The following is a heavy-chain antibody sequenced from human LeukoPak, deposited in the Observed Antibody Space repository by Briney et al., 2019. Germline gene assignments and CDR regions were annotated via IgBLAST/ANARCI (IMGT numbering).Heavy chain of an antibody. CDR1: GFTFSSYS. Sequence: GGSLRLSCAASGFTFSSYSMNWVRQAPGKGLEWVSSISSSSSYIYYADSVKGRFTISRDNAKNSLHLQMNSLRAEDTAVYYCARDIVGDYDSSGYGAFDIWGQGTMVTVSS. CDR3: ARDIVGDYDSSGYGAFDI. J-gene: IGHJ3*02. D-gene: IGHD3-22*01. CDR2: ISSSSSYI. V-gene: IGHV3-21*01.